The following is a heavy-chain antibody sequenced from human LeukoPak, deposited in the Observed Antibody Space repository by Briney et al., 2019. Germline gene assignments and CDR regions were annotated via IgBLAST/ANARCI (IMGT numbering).Heavy chain of an antibody. CDR3: AKLGINFYYYMDV. CDR1: GFTFSNYG. Sequence: GGSLRLSCAASGFTFSNYGMHWVRQAPGKGLEWVAFVQYDGSNKYYADSVKGRFTISRDNSKNTLYLQMNSLRAEDTAVYYCAKLGINFYYYMDVWGKGTTVTVSS. CDR2: VQYDGSNK. V-gene: IGHV3-30*02. D-gene: IGHD7-27*01. J-gene: IGHJ6*03.